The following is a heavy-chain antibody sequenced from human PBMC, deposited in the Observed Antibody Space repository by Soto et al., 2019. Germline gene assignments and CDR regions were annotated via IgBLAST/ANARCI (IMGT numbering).Heavy chain of an antibody. Sequence: ASVKVSCKASGYTFTSYGISWVRQAPGQGLEWMGWISAYNGNTNYAQKLQGRVTMTTDTSTSTAYMELRSLRSDDTAVYYCARVGYCSSTSCYSETSRPNYYYYYMDVWGKGTTVTVPS. J-gene: IGHJ6*03. V-gene: IGHV1-18*01. CDR1: GYTFTSYG. CDR2: ISAYNGNT. D-gene: IGHD2-2*01. CDR3: ARVGYCSSTSCYSETSRPNYYYYYMDV.